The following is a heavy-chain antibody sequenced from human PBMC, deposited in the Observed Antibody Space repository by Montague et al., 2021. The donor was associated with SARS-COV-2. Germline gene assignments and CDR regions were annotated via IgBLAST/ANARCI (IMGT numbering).Heavy chain of an antibody. D-gene: IGHD5-12*01. V-gene: IGHV3-48*02. CDR1: GFTFSNNA. J-gene: IGHJ6*02. Sequence: SLRLSCAASGFTFSNNAMHWVRQAPGKGLEWVSFITGSSGTMYYADSVKGRYAISRDNGKNSLYLQMNSLRDEDTALYYCARVRGPTLATSFVDVWGQGTTVTVSS. CDR3: ARVRGPTLATSFVDV. CDR2: ITGSSGTM.